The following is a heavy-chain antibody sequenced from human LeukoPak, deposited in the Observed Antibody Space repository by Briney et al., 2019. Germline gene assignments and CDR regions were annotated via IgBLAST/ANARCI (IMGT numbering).Heavy chain of an antibody. CDR2: IYHSGST. J-gene: IGHJ4*02. V-gene: IGHV4-38-2*01. CDR3: ARWRGSSFDY. CDR1: GYSISSGYY. D-gene: IGHD1-26*01. Sequence: PSETLSLTCAVSGYSISSGYYWGWIRQPPGKGLEWIGSIYHSGSTYYNPSLKSRVTISVDTSKNQFSLKLSSGTAADTAVYYCARWRGSSFDYWGQGTLVTVSS.